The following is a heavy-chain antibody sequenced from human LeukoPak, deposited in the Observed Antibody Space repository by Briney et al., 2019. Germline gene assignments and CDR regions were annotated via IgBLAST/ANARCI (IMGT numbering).Heavy chain of an antibody. Sequence: HPGGSLRLSCAASGFTFSNYWMTWVRQAPGKGLEWVAQITQDGSEENYMDSVKARFTISRDIAKNSLSLQMNSLRAEDTAVYYCVRDGGVSGYDLLDYWGRGTLVTVSS. V-gene: IGHV3-7*01. CDR3: VRDGGVSGYDLLDY. CDR2: ITQDGSEE. CDR1: GFTFSNYW. D-gene: IGHD5-12*01. J-gene: IGHJ4*02.